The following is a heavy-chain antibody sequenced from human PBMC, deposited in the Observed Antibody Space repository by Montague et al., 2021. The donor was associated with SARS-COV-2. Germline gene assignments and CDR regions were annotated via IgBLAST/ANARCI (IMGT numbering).Heavy chain of an antibody. CDR1: GGSINSFY. Sequence: SETLSLTCIVSGGSINSFYWSWIRQPPGKGLEWIGYIYHSGTTHYSPSLKSRVAISVDTSKNQFSLTLNSVTAADTAVYYCARPSMVSRNYYYYGIDVWAKGPRSPSP. D-gene: IGHD2-21*01. J-gene: IGHJ6*02. V-gene: IGHV4-59*01. CDR2: IYHSGTT. CDR3: ARPSMVSRNYYYYGIDV.